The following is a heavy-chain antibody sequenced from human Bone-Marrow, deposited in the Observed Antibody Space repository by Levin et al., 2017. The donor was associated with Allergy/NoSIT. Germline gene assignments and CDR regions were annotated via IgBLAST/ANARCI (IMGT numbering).Heavy chain of an antibody. Sequence: GGSLRLSCAASGFAFSDSYMSWIRQAPGRGLQWLGYISSSGDYTNYADSVKGQFTISRDNAKNLLYLHLNSLGAEDTAVYFCARPSYYGDYYVDSWGQGTLVTVSS. D-gene: IGHD4-17*01. V-gene: IGHV3-11*03. J-gene: IGHJ4*02. CDR2: ISSSGDYT. CDR1: GFAFSDSY. CDR3: ARPSYYGDYYVDS.